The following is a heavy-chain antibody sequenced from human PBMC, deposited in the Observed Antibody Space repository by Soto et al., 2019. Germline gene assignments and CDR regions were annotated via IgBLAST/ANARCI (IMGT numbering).Heavy chain of an antibody. CDR1: GGTFSSYA. D-gene: IGHD2-2*01. V-gene: IGHV1-69*12. J-gene: IGHJ6*02. CDR3: ARAPPECTSCYFYYYYGMDV. CDR2: IIPIFGTA. Sequence: QVQLVQSGAEVKKPGSSVKVSCKASGGTFSSYAISWVRQAPGQGLEWMGGIIPIFGTANYAQKFQGRVTITADESTSTAYMELSSLRSEDTAVYYCARAPPECTSCYFYYYYGMDVWGQGTTVTVSS.